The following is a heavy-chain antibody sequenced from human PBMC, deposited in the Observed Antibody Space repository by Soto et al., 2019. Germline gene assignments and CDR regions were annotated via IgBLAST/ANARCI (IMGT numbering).Heavy chain of an antibody. Sequence: EVQLLESGGGLVQPGGSLRLSCAASGFTFSSYAMSWVRQAPGKGLEWVSGISGSGGSTYYADSWKGRFTISRDNSKNSLHLPMRSLRAVDTAVYYCAQGSGWARCWGQGSLVTVSS. CDR1: GFTFSSYA. J-gene: IGHJ1*01. CDR2: ISGSGGST. V-gene: IGHV3-23*01. D-gene: IGHD6-19*01. CDR3: AQGSGWARC.